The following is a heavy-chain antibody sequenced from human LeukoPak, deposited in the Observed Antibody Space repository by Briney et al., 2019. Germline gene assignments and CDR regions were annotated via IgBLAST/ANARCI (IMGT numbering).Heavy chain of an antibody. CDR2: ISYDGSNK. Sequence: GRSLRLSCAASGFTFSSYSMHWVRQAPGKGLEWVAVISYDGSNKYYADSVKGRFTISRDNSKNTLYLQMNSLRAEDTAVYYCAKSSGSYYNVYFQHWGQGTLVTVSS. CDR3: AKSSGSYYNVYFQH. D-gene: IGHD3-10*01. CDR1: GFTFSSYS. J-gene: IGHJ1*01. V-gene: IGHV3-30*18.